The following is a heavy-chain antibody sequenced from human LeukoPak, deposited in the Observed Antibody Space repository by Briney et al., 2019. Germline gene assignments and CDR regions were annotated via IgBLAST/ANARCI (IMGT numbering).Heavy chain of an antibody. CDR2: ISGSGGST. J-gene: IGHJ6*03. Sequence: LTGGSLRLSCAASGFTFSNYWMSWVRQAPGKGLEWVSAISGSGGSTYYADSVKGRCTISRDNSKNTLYLQMNGLRAEDTAVYYCAKEVLWFGELPYYMDVWGKGTTVTISS. D-gene: IGHD3-10*01. CDR1: GFTFSNYW. CDR3: AKEVLWFGELPYYMDV. V-gene: IGHV3-23*01.